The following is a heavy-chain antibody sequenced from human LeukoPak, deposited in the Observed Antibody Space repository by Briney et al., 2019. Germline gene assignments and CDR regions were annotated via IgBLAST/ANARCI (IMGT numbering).Heavy chain of an antibody. D-gene: IGHD3-10*01. CDR3: ASARSGLLWSPFDY. V-gene: IGHV3-23*01. CDR2: INGSGGST. Sequence: PGGSLRLSCAASGFTFSNYAMSWVRQAPGKGLEWVSDINGSGGSTYYADSVKGRFTISRDNAKNSLYLQMNSLRAEDTAVCYCASARSGLLWSPFDYWGQGTLVTVSS. CDR1: GFTFSNYA. J-gene: IGHJ4*02.